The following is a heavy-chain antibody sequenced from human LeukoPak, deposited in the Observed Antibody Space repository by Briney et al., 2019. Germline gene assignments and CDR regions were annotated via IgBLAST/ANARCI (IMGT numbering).Heavy chain of an antibody. CDR1: GDSVRTNNYY. Sequence: ETLSLTCTVSGDSVRTNNYYWSWLRQPPGKGLEWVANIKQDGSKKNYVDSVKGRFTISRDNAKNSLYLQMNSLRAEDTAVYYCATPLDYYDTSGYHQGGDWGQGTLVTVSS. CDR3: ATPLDYYDTSGYHQGGD. J-gene: IGHJ4*02. V-gene: IGHV3-7*03. CDR2: IKQDGSKK. D-gene: IGHD3-22*01.